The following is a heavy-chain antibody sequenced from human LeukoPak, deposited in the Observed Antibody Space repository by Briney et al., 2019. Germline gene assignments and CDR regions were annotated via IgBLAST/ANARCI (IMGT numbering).Heavy chain of an antibody. CDR3: AREIRGELLQTAFDY. CDR2: IYSGGST. CDR1: GFTVSSNY. D-gene: IGHD3-10*01. J-gene: IGHJ4*02. Sequence: PGGSLRLSCAASGFTVSSNYMSWVRQAPGKGLEWVSVIYSGGSTYYADSVRGRFTISRDNAKNTLYLQMNSLRAEDTAVYYCAREIRGELLQTAFDYWGQGTLVTVSS. V-gene: IGHV3-53*01.